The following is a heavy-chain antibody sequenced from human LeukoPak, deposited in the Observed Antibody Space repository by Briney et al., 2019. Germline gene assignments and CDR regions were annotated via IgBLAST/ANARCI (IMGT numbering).Heavy chain of an antibody. CDR3: ARLGGPHSPFDN. V-gene: IGHV5-51*01. J-gene: IGHJ4*02. D-gene: IGHD2-15*01. Sequence: GVSLQISCHRSGYAYTSYWIGWVRPVPGKGLEWMGIIYPGDSDTRYSRSFQGQVTISADKSLRTAYLQWRSLKASDTGIYFCARLGGPHSPFDNWGQGTRVIVSS. CDR1: GYAYTSYW. CDR2: IYPGDSDT.